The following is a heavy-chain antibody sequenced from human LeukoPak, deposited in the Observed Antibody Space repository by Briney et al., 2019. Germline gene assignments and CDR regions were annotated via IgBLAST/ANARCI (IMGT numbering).Heavy chain of an antibody. D-gene: IGHD6-13*01. CDR2: ISGSGGST. CDR1: GFTFSSYA. Sequence: GGSLRLSCAASGFTFSSYAMSWVRQGPGKGLEWVSAISGSGGSTYHAHSVKGRFTISRDNTKNTLYLQMNSLRAEDTAVYYCAKVLSAALDYWGQGTLVTVSS. V-gene: IGHV3-23*01. J-gene: IGHJ4*02. CDR3: AKVLSAALDY.